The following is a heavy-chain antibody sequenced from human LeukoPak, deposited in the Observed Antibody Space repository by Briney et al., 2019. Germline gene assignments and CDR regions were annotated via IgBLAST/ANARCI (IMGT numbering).Heavy chain of an antibody. CDR1: GYTFTSYD. V-gene: IGHV1-8*01. CDR3: ARGIVVVPAANNWFDP. Sequence: GASVNVSCKASGYTFTSYDINWVRQASGQGLEGMGWMNPNSGNTGYAQRFQGRVTMTRNTSISTAYMELSSLRSEDTAVYYCARGIVVVPAANNWFDPWGQGTLVTVSS. CDR2: MNPNSGNT. J-gene: IGHJ5*02. D-gene: IGHD2-2*01.